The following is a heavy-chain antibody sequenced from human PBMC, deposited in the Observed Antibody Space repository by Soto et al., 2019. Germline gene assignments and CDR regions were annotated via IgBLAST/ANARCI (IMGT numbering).Heavy chain of an antibody. J-gene: IGHJ4*02. CDR3: ARVRSVRAYYFDY. Sequence: SVNVSCKASGGTFSSYAISWVREAPGQGLELMGGIIPIFGTANYAQKFQGRVTITADESTSTAYMELSSLRSEETAVYYCARVRSVRAYYFDYWGQGTLVTVYS. CDR2: IIPIFGTA. D-gene: IGHD3-22*01. V-gene: IGHV1-69*13. CDR1: GGTFSSYA.